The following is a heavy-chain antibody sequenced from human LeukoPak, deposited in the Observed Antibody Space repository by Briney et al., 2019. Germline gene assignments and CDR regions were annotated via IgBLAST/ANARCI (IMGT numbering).Heavy chain of an antibody. Sequence: ASVKVSCKASGYTFTGHYMHWVRQAPGQGLEWMGWIYPRSGDMDYSHIFEGRVTMTRDTSISTAYMELSRLRSDDTAVYYCARAAIAVAGDYNYHYLDVWGKGTTVTVSS. D-gene: IGHD6-19*01. J-gene: IGHJ6*03. CDR3: ARAAIAVAGDYNYHYLDV. CDR1: GYTFTGHY. CDR2: IYPRSGDM. V-gene: IGHV1-2*07.